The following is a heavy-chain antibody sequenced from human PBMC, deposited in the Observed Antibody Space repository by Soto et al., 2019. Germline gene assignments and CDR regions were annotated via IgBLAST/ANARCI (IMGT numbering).Heavy chain of an antibody. CDR2: INPNSGDT. V-gene: IGHV1-2*04. CDR3: TGTPVPGTRYFQH. D-gene: IGHD6-19*01. Sequence: ASVKVSCKASGYTFTGYYMHWVRQAPGQGLEWMGWINPNSGDTHYAQKFQGWLTMTRDTSISTAYMELSRLRSDDTAVYYCTGTPVPGTRYFQHWGQGTLVTVSS. CDR1: GYTFTGYY. J-gene: IGHJ1*01.